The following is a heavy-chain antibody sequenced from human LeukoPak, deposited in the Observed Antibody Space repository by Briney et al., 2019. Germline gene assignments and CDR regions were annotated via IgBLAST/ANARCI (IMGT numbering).Heavy chain of an antibody. CDR3: ARDSGYDYYFDY. V-gene: IGHV3-30*03. D-gene: IGHD5-12*01. J-gene: IGHJ4*02. CDR2: ISYDGSNK. Sequence: GRSLRLSCAASGFTFSSYGMHWVRQAPGKGLEWVAVISYDGSNKYYADSVKGRFTISRDNAKNTLYLQMNSLRAEDTAVYYCARDSGYDYYFDYWGQGTLVTVSS. CDR1: GFTFSSYG.